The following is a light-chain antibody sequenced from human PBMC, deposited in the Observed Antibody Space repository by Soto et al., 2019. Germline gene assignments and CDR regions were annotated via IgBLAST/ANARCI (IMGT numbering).Light chain of an antibody. V-gene: IGKV3-15*01. CDR3: QQGHNWPLT. CDR1: QSISTE. Sequence: EIVMTQSPATLSVSPGERATLSCRASQSISTELAWYQQKPGQPPRLLIYSASTRATGVPARFTGSGSGSEFTLTISVLQSEDFAVYYCQQGHNWPLTFVQGTRLEI. CDR2: SAS. J-gene: IGKJ2*01.